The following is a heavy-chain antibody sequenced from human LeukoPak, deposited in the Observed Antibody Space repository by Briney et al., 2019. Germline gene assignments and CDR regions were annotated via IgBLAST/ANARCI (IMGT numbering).Heavy chain of an antibody. CDR2: IYYSGST. V-gene: IGHV4-59*01. CDR1: GGSISSYC. J-gene: IGHJ4*02. CDR3: ARAYGYCSSTSCYEGGEYFDY. D-gene: IGHD2-2*01. Sequence: SETLSLTCTVSGGSISSYCWSWIRQPPGKGLEWIGYIYYSGSTNYNPSLKSRVTISVDTSKNQFSLKLSSVTAADTAVYYCARAYGYCSSTSCYEGGEYFDYWGQGTLVTVSS.